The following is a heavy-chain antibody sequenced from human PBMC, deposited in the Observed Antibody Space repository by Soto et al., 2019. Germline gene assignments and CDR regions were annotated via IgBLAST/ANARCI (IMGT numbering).Heavy chain of an antibody. D-gene: IGHD2-15*01. Sequence: SETLSLTCTVSGGSISSYYWSWIRQPPGKGLEWIGYIYYSGSTNYNPSLKSRVTISVDTSKNQFSLKLSSVTAADTAVYYWARVGYCSGGSCYSIPPPGDYYYYMDVWGKGTTVTVSS. CDR1: GGSISSYY. V-gene: IGHV4-59*01. CDR2: IYYSGST. CDR3: ARVGYCSGGSCYSIPPPGDYYYYMDV. J-gene: IGHJ6*03.